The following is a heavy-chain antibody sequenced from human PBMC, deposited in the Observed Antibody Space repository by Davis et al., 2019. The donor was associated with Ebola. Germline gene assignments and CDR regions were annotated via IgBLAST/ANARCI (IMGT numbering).Heavy chain of an antibody. Sequence: PGGSLRLSCAASGFTFSSYWMSWVRQAPGKGLEWVANIKQDGSEKYYVDSVKGRFTISRDNAKNSLYLQMNSLRAEDTAVYYCARERRGYLRPQEPKWVSYYYYMDVWGKGTTVTVSS. CDR3: ARERRGYLRPQEPKWVSYYYYMDV. J-gene: IGHJ6*03. D-gene: IGHD1-26*01. V-gene: IGHV3-7*01. CDR2: IKQDGSEK. CDR1: GFTFSSYW.